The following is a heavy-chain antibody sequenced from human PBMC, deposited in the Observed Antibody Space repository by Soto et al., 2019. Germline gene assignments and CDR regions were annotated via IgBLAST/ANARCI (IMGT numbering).Heavy chain of an antibody. D-gene: IGHD2-2*01. Sequence: EVQLVESGGGLVQPGRSLRLSCAASGFTFDDYAMHWVRQAPGKGLEWVSGISWNSGSIGYADSVKGRFTISRDNAKNSLYLQMNSLIAEDTALYYCARARSNRAFDIWGQGTMVTVSS. CDR3: ARARSNRAFDI. CDR2: ISWNSGSI. CDR1: GFTFDDYA. V-gene: IGHV3-9*01. J-gene: IGHJ3*02.